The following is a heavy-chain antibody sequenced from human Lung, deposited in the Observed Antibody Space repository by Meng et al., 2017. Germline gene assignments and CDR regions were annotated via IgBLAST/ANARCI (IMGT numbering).Heavy chain of an antibody. Sequence: QGQLQEAGPGLGKPPGPLSLPCAVSGGSITSSTWWSWVRQTPGKGLEWFGEIFHSGSTNYNPPLESRVTISVDKSKNQFSLKVYSVTAADTATYYCARFDISSSGRGDYWGQGILVTVSS. V-gene: IGHV4-4*03. CDR2: IFHSGST. D-gene: IGHD1-26*01. CDR3: ARFDISSSGRGDY. CDR1: GGSITSSTW. J-gene: IGHJ4*02.